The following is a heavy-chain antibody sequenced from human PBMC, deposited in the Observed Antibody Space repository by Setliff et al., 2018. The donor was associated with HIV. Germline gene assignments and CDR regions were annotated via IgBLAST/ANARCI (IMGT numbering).Heavy chain of an antibody. D-gene: IGHD2-15*01. CDR2: ISGSGAST. Sequence: GGSLRLSSAASGFTFNTYAMSWVRQAPGKGLEWVSVISGSGASTFYAGSVKGRFTISRDNSKSTLYLQMNGLRVEDTAVYYCAKDGISGGAYPPYYFDYWGHGTLVTVSS. CDR3: AKDGISGGAYPPYYFDY. J-gene: IGHJ4*01. V-gene: IGHV3-23*01. CDR1: GFTFNTYA.